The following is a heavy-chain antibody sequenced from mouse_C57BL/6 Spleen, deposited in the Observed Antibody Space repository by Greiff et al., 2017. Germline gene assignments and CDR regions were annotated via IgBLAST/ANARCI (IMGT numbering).Heavy chain of an antibody. CDR3: ARSDMGYGSSSYAMDY. D-gene: IGHD1-1*01. J-gene: IGHJ4*01. V-gene: IGHV1-69*01. CDR2: IDPSDSYT. CDR1: GYTFTSYW. Sequence: VQLQQPGAELVMPGASVKLSCKASGYTFTSYWMHWVKQRPGQGLEWIGEIDPSDSYTNYNQKFKGKSTLTVDKSSSTAYMQLSSLTSEDSAVYYCARSDMGYGSSSYAMDYWGQGTSVTVSS.